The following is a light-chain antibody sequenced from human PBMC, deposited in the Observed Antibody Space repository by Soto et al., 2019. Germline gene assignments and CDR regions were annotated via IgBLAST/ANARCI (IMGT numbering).Light chain of an antibody. J-gene: IGKJ1*01. Sequence: EIVLTQSPGTLSLSTGERATLSCRASQSFSSSYLAWYQQKPGQAPRLLIYGASSRATGIPDRFSGSGSGTDFTLTISRLEPEDFAVYYCQQYGSSPRTFGQGTKVDIK. CDR3: QQYGSSPRT. V-gene: IGKV3-20*01. CDR1: QSFSSSY. CDR2: GAS.